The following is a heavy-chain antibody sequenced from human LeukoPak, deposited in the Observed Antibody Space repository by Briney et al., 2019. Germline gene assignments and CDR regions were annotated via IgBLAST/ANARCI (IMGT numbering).Heavy chain of an antibody. CDR1: GGSISSSNW. CDR3: ARVGYYGSGSYYYYYGMDV. Sequence: SGTLSLTCAVSGGSISSSNWWSWVRQPPGKGLEWIGEIYRSGSTNYNPSLKSRVTISVDKSKNQFSLKLSSVTAADTAVYYCARVGYYGSGSYYYYYGMDVWGQGTTVTVSS. J-gene: IGHJ6*02. CDR2: IYRSGST. D-gene: IGHD3-10*01. V-gene: IGHV4-4*02.